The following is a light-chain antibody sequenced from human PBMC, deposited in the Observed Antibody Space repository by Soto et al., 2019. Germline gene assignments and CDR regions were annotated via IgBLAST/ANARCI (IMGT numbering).Light chain of an antibody. V-gene: IGLV1-44*01. CDR1: SSNIGDNP. CDR2: IND. CDR3: AAWDDSLNAL. Sequence: QSVLTQPPSASGTPGKRITISCSGSSSNIGDNPVNWYQQLPGAAPKLLIYINDQRPSGVPDRFSGSKSGTSASLAISGLQPEDEADYYCAAWDDSLNALFGTGTKVTV. J-gene: IGLJ1*01.